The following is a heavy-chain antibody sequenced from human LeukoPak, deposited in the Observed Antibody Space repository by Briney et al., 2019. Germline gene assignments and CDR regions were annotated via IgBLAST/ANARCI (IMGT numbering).Heavy chain of an antibody. V-gene: IGHV1-18*04. CDR3: ARGVWFGESSHYYYYYGMDV. CDR2: ISAYNGNT. D-gene: IGHD3-10*01. Sequence: ASVKVSCKASGYTFTSYGISWLRQAPGQRLGWRGWISAYNGNTNYAQKLQGRVTMTTDTSTSTAYMELRSLRSDDTAVYSCARGVWFGESSHYYYYYGMDVWGKGTTVTVSS. J-gene: IGHJ6*04. CDR1: GYTFTSYG.